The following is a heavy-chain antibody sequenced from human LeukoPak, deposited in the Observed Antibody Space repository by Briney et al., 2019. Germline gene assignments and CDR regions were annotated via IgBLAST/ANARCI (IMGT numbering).Heavy chain of an antibody. Sequence: PSGTLSLTCTVSGGSISSYYWNWIRQPPGKGLEWIGYIYSSGSTNYNPSLKSRVAISVDTSRNQFSLKLSSVTTADTAVYYCARDRGDILTYFDYWGQGTLVTVSS. CDR2: IYSSGST. D-gene: IGHD3-9*01. CDR1: GGSISSYY. V-gene: IGHV4-59*01. J-gene: IGHJ4*02. CDR3: ARDRGDILTYFDY.